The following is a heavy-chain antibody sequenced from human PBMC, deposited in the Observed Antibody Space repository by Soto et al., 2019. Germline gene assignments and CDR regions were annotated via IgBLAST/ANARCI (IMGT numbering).Heavy chain of an antibody. Sequence: SETLSLTCTVSGGSISSSSYYWGWIRQPPGKGLEWIGYIHYSGSTYYNPSLKSRVTISVDTSKNQFSLKLSSVTAADTAVYYCASNSYGYTCYDYWGQGTLVTVSS. V-gene: IGHV4-30-4*08. D-gene: IGHD5-18*01. CDR2: IHYSGST. CDR1: GGSISSSSYY. J-gene: IGHJ4*02. CDR3: ASNSYGYTCYDY.